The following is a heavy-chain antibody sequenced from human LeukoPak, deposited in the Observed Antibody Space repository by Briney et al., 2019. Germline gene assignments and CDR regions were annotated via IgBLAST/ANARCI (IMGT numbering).Heavy chain of an antibody. CDR2: INPNSGGT. CDR3: ARGRRILGGPENAGDFFDF. CDR1: GYTFSDYY. D-gene: IGHD3-16*01. Sequence: ASVKVSCKASGYTFSDYYIHWVRQAPGQGLEWLGWINPNSGGTDYAQKFQARVTMTRDTSIASSYMELAGLESDDTAVYYCARGRRILGGPENAGDFFDFWGQGSLVTVSS. J-gene: IGHJ4*01. V-gene: IGHV1-2*02.